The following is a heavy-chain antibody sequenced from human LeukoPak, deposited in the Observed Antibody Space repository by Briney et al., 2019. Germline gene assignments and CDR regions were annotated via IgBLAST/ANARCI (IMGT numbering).Heavy chain of an antibody. CDR3: ARHCDILTGYSAYPFDI. V-gene: IGHV4-59*08. Sequence: PSETLCLTCTVSGGSISGYYWSWIREPPGKGLEWIGYIYYSGTTHYNPSLESRVTISVDTSKNQFSLKLNSVTAADTAVYYCARHCDILTGYSAYPFDIWGQGTMVSVSS. D-gene: IGHD3-9*01. CDR2: IYYSGTT. CDR1: GGSISGYY. J-gene: IGHJ3*02.